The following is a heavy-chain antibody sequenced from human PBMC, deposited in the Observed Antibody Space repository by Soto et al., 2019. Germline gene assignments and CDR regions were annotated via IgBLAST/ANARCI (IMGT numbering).Heavy chain of an antibody. Sequence: QVQLQESGPGLVKPSQTLSLTCTVSGGSISSGDYYWSWIRQPPGKGLEWIGYIYYSGSTYYNPSLKSRVTISVDTSKNQFSLKLSSVTAADTAVYYSARAHTMIVYYFDYWGQGTLVTVSS. D-gene: IGHD3-22*01. V-gene: IGHV4-30-4*01. J-gene: IGHJ4*02. CDR1: GGSISSGDYY. CDR3: ARAHTMIVYYFDY. CDR2: IYYSGST.